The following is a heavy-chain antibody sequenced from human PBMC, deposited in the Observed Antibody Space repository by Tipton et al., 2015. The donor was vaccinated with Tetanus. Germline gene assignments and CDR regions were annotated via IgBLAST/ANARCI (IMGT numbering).Heavy chain of an antibody. CDR3: ARGDTGSWYGDFDY. V-gene: IGHV4-31*03. D-gene: IGHD6-13*01. Sequence: TLSLTCTVSGGSIDDDNFYWGWIRQPPGAALEWIGHISNRGTTNYNASLKGRVTISLDTSTNQFFLRRSSVTAADTAVYFCARGDTGSWYGDFDYWGQGALVTVSS. J-gene: IGHJ4*02. CDR2: ISNRGTT. CDR1: GGSIDDDNFY.